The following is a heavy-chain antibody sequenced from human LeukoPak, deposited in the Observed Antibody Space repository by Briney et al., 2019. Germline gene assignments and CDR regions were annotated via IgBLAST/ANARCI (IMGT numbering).Heavy chain of an antibody. CDR2: IYYSGST. CDR1: GGSISSYY. D-gene: IGHD3-3*01. J-gene: IGHJ6*03. V-gene: IGHV4-59*05. CDR3: ARSPGRDWDFGALNYYYYYMDV. Sequence: SETLSLTCTVSGGSISSYYWSWIRQPPGKGLEWIGSIYYSGSTYYNPSLKSRVTISVDTSKNRFSLKLSSVTAADTAVYYCARSPGRDWDFGALNYYYYYMDVWGKGTTVTVSS.